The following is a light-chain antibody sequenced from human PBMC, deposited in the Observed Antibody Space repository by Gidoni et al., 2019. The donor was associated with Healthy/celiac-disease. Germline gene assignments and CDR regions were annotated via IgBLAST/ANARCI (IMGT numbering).Light chain of an antibody. CDR2: EVS. V-gene: IGLV2-8*01. CDR3: SSYAGSNNLV. J-gene: IGLJ2*01. Sequence: QYALTQPPSASGSPGQSVTISCTGTSSDVGGYNYVSWYQQNPGKAPKLMIYEVSKRPSGVPDRFSGSKSGNTASLTVSGLQAEDEADYYCSSYAGSNNLVFGGGTKLTVL. CDR1: SSDVGGYNY.